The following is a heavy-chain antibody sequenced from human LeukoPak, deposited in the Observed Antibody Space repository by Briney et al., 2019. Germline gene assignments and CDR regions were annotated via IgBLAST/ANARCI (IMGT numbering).Heavy chain of an antibody. J-gene: IGHJ4*02. CDR1: GFTFSSYW. V-gene: IGHV3-23*01. Sequence: GGSLRLSCAASGFTFSSYWMSWVRQAPGKGLDWFSAITDSGGDTYYADSLKGRFTISRDNSKNTLFLQMNSLRAEDTAVYYCVKGSSSSRPYYFDYWGQGTLVTVSS. D-gene: IGHD6-6*01. CDR3: VKGSSSSRPYYFDY. CDR2: ITDSGGDT.